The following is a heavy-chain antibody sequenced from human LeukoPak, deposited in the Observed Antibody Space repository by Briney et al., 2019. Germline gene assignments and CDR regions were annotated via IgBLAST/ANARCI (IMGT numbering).Heavy chain of an antibody. Sequence: GGSLRLSCAASGFTFSSYEMNWVRQAPGKGLGWVSYISSSGSTIYYADSVKGRFTISRDNAKNSLYLQMNSLRAEDTAVYYCAELGITMIGGVWGKGTTVAISS. J-gene: IGHJ6*04. V-gene: IGHV3-48*03. CDR2: ISSSGSTI. CDR3: AELGITMIGGV. D-gene: IGHD3-10*02. CDR1: GFTFSSYE.